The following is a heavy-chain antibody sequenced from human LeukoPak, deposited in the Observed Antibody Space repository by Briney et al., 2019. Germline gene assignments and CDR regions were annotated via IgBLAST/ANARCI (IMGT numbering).Heavy chain of an antibody. Sequence: PGGSLRLSCAASGFTFSSYSMNWVRQAPGKGLEWVSSISSSSSYIYYADSVKGRFTISRDNAKNSLYLQMNSLRAEDTAVYYCARDNYYGSGGHDAFDIWGQGTMVTVSS. D-gene: IGHD3-10*01. CDR2: ISSSSSYI. V-gene: IGHV3-21*01. CDR3: ARDNYYGSGGHDAFDI. J-gene: IGHJ3*02. CDR1: GFTFSSYS.